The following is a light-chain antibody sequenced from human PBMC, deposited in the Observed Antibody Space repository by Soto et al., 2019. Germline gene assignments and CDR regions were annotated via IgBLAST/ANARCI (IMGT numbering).Light chain of an antibody. CDR3: QSYDRSLSGSV. V-gene: IGLV1-40*01. J-gene: IGLJ2*01. CDR1: SSNIGAGYD. Sequence: QSVLTQPPSVSGAPGQRVTISCTGSSSNIGAGYDVHWYQQLPGTAPKLLIYGNSNRPSGVPDRFSGSKSGTSASLAITGLHAEDEADYYCQSYDRSLSGSVFGGGTKVTVL. CDR2: GNS.